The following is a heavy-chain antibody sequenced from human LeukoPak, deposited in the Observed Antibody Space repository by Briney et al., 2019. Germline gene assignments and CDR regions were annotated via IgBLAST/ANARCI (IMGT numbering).Heavy chain of an antibody. CDR2: IIPIFGTA. CDR3: ARAMSGRYCSGGSCYPGY. D-gene: IGHD2-15*01. Sequence: VASAKVSCKASGGTFSSYAISWVRQAPGQGLEWMGGIIPIFGTANYAQKFQGRVTITADESTSTAYMELSSLRSEDTAVYYCARAMSGRYCSGGSCYPGYWGQGTLVTVSS. CDR1: GGTFSSYA. J-gene: IGHJ4*02. V-gene: IGHV1-69*01.